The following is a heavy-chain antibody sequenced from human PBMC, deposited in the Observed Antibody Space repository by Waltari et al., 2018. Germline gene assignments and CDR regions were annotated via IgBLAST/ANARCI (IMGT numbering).Heavy chain of an antibody. V-gene: IGHV4-61*02. Sequence: QVQLLESGPGLVKPSQTLSLTCTVSGGSISSGRYYWSWIRQPAGKGLEWIGRIYTSGSTNYNPALKSRVTISVDTSKNQFSLKLSSVTAADTAVYYCARGNDSGSGAFDIWDQGTMVTVSS. CDR2: IYTSGST. CDR1: GGSISSGRYY. J-gene: IGHJ3*02. CDR3: ARGNDSGSGAFDI. D-gene: IGHD1-26*01.